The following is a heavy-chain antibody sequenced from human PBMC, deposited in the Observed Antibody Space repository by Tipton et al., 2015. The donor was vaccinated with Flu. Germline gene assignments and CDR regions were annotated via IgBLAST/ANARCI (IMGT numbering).Heavy chain of an antibody. D-gene: IGHD3-3*01. CDR3: ARADNYDFWSGYPTGGMDV. CDR1: GGSISSYY. J-gene: IGHJ6*02. Sequence: TLSLTCTVSGGSISSYYWSWIRQPPGKGLEWIGYIYYSGSTNYNPPLKSRVTISVDTSKNQFSLKLISVTAADSAVYYCARADNYDFWSGYPTGGMDVWGQGTTVTVSS. CDR2: IYYSGST. V-gene: IGHV4-59*08.